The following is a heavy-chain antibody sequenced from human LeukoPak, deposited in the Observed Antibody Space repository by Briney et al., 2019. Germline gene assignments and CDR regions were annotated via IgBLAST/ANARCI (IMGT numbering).Heavy chain of an antibody. CDR1: GFTFNTYT. D-gene: IGHD2-21*02. J-gene: IGHJ6*02. V-gene: IGHV3-21*01. CDR3: SRDSLSSCGGDCYSGLDV. CDR2: ISSSSSYI. Sequence: GGSLRLSCAASGFTFNTYTMNWVRQAPGKGLEWVSSISSSSSYIYYADSVKGRFTISRDNAKNTLYLQMNSLRAEDTAVYYCSRDSLSSCGGDCYSGLDVWGQGTTVTVSS.